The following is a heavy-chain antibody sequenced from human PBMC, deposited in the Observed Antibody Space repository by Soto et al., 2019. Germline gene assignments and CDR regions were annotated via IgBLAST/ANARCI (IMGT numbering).Heavy chain of an antibody. CDR2: INHSGST. CDR1: GGSFSGYY. J-gene: IGHJ4*02. CDR3: ARGYYDYIWGSYRYTHSKAIFDY. Sequence: SETLSLTCAVYGGSFSGYYWSWIRQPPGKGLEWIGEINHSGSTNYNPSLKSRVTISVDTSKNQFSLKLSSVTAADTAVYYCARGYYDYIWGSYRYTHSKAIFDYWGQGSLVIGSS. D-gene: IGHD3-16*02. V-gene: IGHV4-34*01.